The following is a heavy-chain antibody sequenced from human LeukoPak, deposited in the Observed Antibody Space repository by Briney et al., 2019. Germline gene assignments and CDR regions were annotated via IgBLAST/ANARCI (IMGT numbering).Heavy chain of an antibody. D-gene: IGHD3-22*01. J-gene: IGHJ6*02. CDR3: ARSLLGYDGSAYYGSGMDV. Sequence: PSETLSHTCAVSGASISSGGYSWTWIRQPPGKGLEWIGYIYHSGRTYYNPSLKSRVTISVDRSKNQFSLKLSSVTVADTAVYYCARSLLGYDGSAYYGSGMDVWGQGATVTVSS. V-gene: IGHV4-30-2*01. CDR2: IYHSGRT. CDR1: GASISSGGYS.